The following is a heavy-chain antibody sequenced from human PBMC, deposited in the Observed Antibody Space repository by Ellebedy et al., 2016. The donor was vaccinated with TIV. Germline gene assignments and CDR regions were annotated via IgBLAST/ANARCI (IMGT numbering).Heavy chain of an antibody. V-gene: IGHV1-2*02. J-gene: IGHJ6*02. CDR3: ARDLRDRAYYDLLTGQYYYYGMDV. D-gene: IGHD3-9*01. CDR2: INPNSGGT. Sequence: AASVKVSCKASGYTFTGHFVHWVRQAPGQGLEWMGWINPNSGGTNYAQKFQGRVTMSRDTSITTAYMELSRLKSDDTAVYYCARDLRDRAYYDLLTGQYYYYGMDVWGQGTTVIVSS. CDR1: GYTFTGHF.